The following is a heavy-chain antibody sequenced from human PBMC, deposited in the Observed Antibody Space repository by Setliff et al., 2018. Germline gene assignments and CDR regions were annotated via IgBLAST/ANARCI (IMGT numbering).Heavy chain of an antibody. CDR1: GGSISSGSYY. CDR3: ARVFDI. V-gene: IGHV4-61*01. Sequence: SETLSLTCTVSGGSISSGSYYWSWIRQSPGKGLEWIGDIYYSGRTNYYPSLRSRATLSIDTSKNQFSLKLTSVTAADAAIYYCARVFDIWGQGTVVTVSS. CDR2: IYYSGRT. J-gene: IGHJ3*02.